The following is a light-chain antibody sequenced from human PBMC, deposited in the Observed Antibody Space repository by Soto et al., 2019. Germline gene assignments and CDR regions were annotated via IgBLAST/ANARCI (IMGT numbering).Light chain of an antibody. Sequence: DIQMTQSPSSLSASVGDRVTITCRASQDIDSYLNWYQQKPGKAPNLLIYGASSLHSGVPSRFSGSGSVTDFTLTISSLQPEDFATYYYQQSYSSPPYTFGQGTKLEI. CDR3: QQSYSSPPYT. CDR1: QDIDSY. J-gene: IGKJ2*01. CDR2: GAS. V-gene: IGKV1-39*01.